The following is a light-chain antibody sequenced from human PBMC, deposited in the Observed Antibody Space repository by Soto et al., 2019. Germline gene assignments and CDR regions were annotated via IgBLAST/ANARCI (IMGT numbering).Light chain of an antibody. J-gene: IGKJ4*01. Sequence: DIQMTQSPSSLSASVGDRVTITCRASQGISNYLAWYQQKPGKVPKLLIYAASTLQSGVPSRFSGSGSGTDFTLTISSLQPEGVATYYCQKYNSALSLTFGGGTKVEIK. CDR1: QGISNY. V-gene: IGKV1-27*01. CDR3: QKYNSALSLT. CDR2: AAS.